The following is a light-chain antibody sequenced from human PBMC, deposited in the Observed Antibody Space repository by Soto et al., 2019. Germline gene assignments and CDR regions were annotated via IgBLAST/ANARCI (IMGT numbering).Light chain of an antibody. V-gene: IGLV2-8*01. Sequence: QSALTQPPSASGSPGQSVSISCTGTSSDVGGSDYVSWYQHHPGKAPKLTIYDVNKRPSEVPDRFSGSKSGNVASLTVSGLRAEDEADYYCVSHVDHRNFFRTGTKLTVL. CDR2: DVN. CDR1: SSDVGGSDY. J-gene: IGLJ1*01. CDR3: VSHVDHRNF.